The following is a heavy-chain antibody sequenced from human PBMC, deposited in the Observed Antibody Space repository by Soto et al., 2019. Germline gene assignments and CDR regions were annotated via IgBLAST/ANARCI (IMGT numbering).Heavy chain of an antibody. J-gene: IGHJ5*02. V-gene: IGHV1-24*01. Sequence: GASVKVSCKVSGCTLTELSMHWVRQAPGKGLEWMGGFDPEDGETIYAQKFQGRVAMTEDTSTDTAYMELSSLRSEDTAVYYCATRRLDIVVDNWFDPWGQGTLVTVSS. CDR3: ATRRLDIVVDNWFDP. D-gene: IGHD2-2*01. CDR1: GCTLTELS. CDR2: FDPEDGET.